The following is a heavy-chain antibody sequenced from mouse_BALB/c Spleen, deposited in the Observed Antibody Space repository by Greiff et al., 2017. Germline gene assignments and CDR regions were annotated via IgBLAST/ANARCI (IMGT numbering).Heavy chain of an antibody. CDR1: GFTFSSFG. CDR3: ARRWSYAMDY. V-gene: IGHV5-17*02. J-gene: IGHJ4*01. D-gene: IGHD1-1*02. Sequence: EVQGVESGGGLVQPGGSRKLSCAASGFTFSSFGMHWVRQAPEKGLEWVAYISSGSSTIYYEDTVKGRFTISRDNPKNTLFLQMTSLRSEDTAMYYCARRWSYAMDYWGQGTSVTVSS. CDR2: ISSGSSTI.